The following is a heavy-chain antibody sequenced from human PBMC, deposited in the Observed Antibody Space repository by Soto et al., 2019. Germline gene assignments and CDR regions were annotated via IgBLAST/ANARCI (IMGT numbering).Heavy chain of an antibody. CDR1: GYTFTSYY. CDR3: ASCIAVAGKRVQGAFDI. V-gene: IGHV1-46*01. J-gene: IGHJ3*02. Sequence: GASVKVSCKASGYTFTSYYMHWVRQAPGQGLEWMGIINPSGGSTSYAQKFQGRVTMTRDTSTSTVYMELSSLRSEDTAVYYCASCIAVAGKRVQGAFDIWGQGTMVTVSS. CDR2: INPSGGST. D-gene: IGHD6-19*01.